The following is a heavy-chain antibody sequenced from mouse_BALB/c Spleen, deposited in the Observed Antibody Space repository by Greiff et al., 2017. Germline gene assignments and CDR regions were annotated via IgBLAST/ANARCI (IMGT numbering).Heavy chain of an antibody. J-gene: IGHJ2*01. CDR3: TSIDGYYVDY. D-gene: IGHD2-3*01. CDR1: GFTFSSYT. V-gene: IGHV5-6-4*01. CDR2: ISSGGSYT. Sequence: EVKLQESGGGLVKPGGSLKLSCAASGFTFSSYTMSWVRQTPEKRLEWVATISSGGSYTYYPDSVKGRFTISRDNAKNTLYLQMSSLKSEDTAMYYCTSIDGYYVDYWGQGTTLTVSS.